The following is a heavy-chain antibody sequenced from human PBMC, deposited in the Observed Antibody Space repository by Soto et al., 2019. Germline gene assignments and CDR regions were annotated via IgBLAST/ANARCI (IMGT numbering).Heavy chain of an antibody. D-gene: IGHD6-13*01. CDR2: IYYSGST. CDR3: ARDKVAAAGRSGVWFDP. J-gene: IGHJ5*02. V-gene: IGHV4-31*03. CDR1: GGSISSGGYY. Sequence: PSETLSLTCTVSGGSISSGGYYWSWIRQHPGKGLEWIGYIYYSGSTYYNPSLKSRVTISVDTSKNQFSLKLSSVTAADTAVYYCARDKVAAAGRSGVWFDPWGQGTLVTVSS.